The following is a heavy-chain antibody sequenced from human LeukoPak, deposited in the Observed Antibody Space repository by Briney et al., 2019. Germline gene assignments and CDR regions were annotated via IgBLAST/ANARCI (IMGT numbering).Heavy chain of an antibody. D-gene: IGHD3-10*01. CDR3: ASARGDQPYDY. V-gene: IGHV1-46*01. CDR2: INPSGGST. CDR1: GYTFTSYY. J-gene: IGHJ4*02. Sequence: ASVKVSCKASGYTFTSYYMHRVRQAPGQGLEWMGIINPSGGSTSYAQKFQGRVTMTRDTSTSTVYMELSSLRSEDTAVYYCASARGDQPYDYWGQGTLVTVSS.